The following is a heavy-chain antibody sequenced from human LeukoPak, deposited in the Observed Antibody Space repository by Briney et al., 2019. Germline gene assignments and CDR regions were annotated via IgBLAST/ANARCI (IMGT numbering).Heavy chain of an antibody. CDR2: ISGSGGST. V-gene: IGHV3-23*01. J-gene: IGHJ6*02. CDR1: GFTFSSYA. D-gene: IGHD4-17*01. CDR3: AKGGYGDYPVRRYYYYGMDV. Sequence: PGGSLRLSCAASGFTFSSYAMSWVRQAAGKGLEWVSAISGSGGSTYYADSVKGRFTISRDNSKNTLYLQMNSLRAEDTAVYYCAKGGYGDYPVRRYYYYGMDVWGQGTTVTVSS.